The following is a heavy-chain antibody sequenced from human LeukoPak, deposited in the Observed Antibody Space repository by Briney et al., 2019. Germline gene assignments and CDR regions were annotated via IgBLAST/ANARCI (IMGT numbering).Heavy chain of an antibody. CDR3: ARSSYSSGRYPFDY. D-gene: IGHD6-19*01. J-gene: IGHJ4*02. CDR1: GFTFSSWS. CDR2: ISTSSSYM. V-gene: IGHV3-21*01. Sequence: PGGSLRLSCAASGFTFSSWSMNWVRQAPGKGLEWVCSISTSSSYMYYAVSVRGRFTISRDNAKNSLSLQMNSLRVEDTAVYYCARSSYSSGRYPFDYWGQGTLLTVSS.